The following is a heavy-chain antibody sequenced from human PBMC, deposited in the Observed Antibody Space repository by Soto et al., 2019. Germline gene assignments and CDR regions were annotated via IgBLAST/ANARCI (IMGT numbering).Heavy chain of an antibody. CDR3: AKEVEMATHYYYYGMDV. CDR2: ISYDGSNK. J-gene: IGHJ6*02. V-gene: IGHV3-30*18. CDR1: GFTFSSYG. D-gene: IGHD5-12*01. Sequence: GGSLRLSCAASGFTFSSYGMHWVRQAPGKGLEWVAVISYDGSNKYYADSVKGRFTISRDNSKNTLYLQMNSLRAEDTAVYYCAKEVEMATHYYYYGMDVWGQGTTVTVSS.